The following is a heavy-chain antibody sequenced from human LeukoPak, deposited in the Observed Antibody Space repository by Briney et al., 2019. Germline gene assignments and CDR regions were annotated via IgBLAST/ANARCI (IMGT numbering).Heavy chain of an antibody. V-gene: IGHV1-69*13. CDR3: ARGGSYYYGSGSPNRYYYGTGV. D-gene: IGHD3-10*01. Sequence: GASVKVSCKASGGTFSSYAISWVRQAPGQGLEWMGVIIPIFGTANYAQKFQGRVTITADESTSTAYMELSSLRSADTAVYYCARGGSYYYGSGSPNRYYYGTGVWGKGTTVTVSS. CDR2: IIPIFGTA. CDR1: GGTFSSYA. J-gene: IGHJ6*04.